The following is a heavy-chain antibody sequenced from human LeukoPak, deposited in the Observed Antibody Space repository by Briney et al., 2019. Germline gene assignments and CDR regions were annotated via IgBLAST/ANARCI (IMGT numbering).Heavy chain of an antibody. CDR2: IRSKANSYAT. CDR3: TRKKEKDDFWSGCYADYYYGMDV. CDR1: GFTFSGSA. V-gene: IGHV3-73*01. J-gene: IGHJ6*02. D-gene: IGHD3-3*01. Sequence: PGGSLRLSCAASGFTFSGSAMHWVRQASGKGLEWVGRIRSKANSYATAYAASVKGRFTISRDDSKNTAYLQMNSLKTEDTAVYYCTRKKEKDDFWSGCYADYYYGMDVWGQGTTVTVSS.